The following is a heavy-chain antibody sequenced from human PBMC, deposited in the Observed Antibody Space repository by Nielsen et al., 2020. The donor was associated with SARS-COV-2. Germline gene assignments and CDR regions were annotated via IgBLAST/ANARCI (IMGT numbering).Heavy chain of an antibody. V-gene: IGHV1-8*01. CDR2: MNPNSGNT. CDR1: GYTFTSYD. CDR3: ARDEYNYGYNWFDT. J-gene: IGHJ5*02. Sequence: ASVKVSCKASGYTFTSYDINWVRQATGQGLEWMGWMNPNSGNTGYAQKFQGRVTMTRNTSISTAYMELSSLRSDDTAVYYCARDEYNYGYNWFDTWGQGTLVTVSS. D-gene: IGHD5-18*01.